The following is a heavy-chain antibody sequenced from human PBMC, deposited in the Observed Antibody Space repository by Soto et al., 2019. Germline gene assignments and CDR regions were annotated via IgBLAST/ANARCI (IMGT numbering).Heavy chain of an antibody. V-gene: IGHV1-69*02. Sequence: QVQLVQSGAEVKKPGSSVKVSCKASGGTFSSYIISWVRQAPGQGLEWMGRIIPILGIANYAQKFQGRVTSTVDKATSTADMELSSLRSEYTAVYYCAGFPQAAIVGAAYFDYWGQGTLVTVSS. D-gene: IGHD1-26*01. CDR3: AGFPQAAIVGAAYFDY. CDR2: IIPILGIA. J-gene: IGHJ4*02. CDR1: GGTFSSYI.